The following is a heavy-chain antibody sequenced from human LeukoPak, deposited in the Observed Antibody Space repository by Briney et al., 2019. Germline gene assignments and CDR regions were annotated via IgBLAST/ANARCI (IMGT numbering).Heavy chain of an antibody. V-gene: IGHV1-2*02. J-gene: IGHJ3*02. CDR3: ARERGYSYGSEAFDI. D-gene: IGHD5-18*01. Sequence: ASVKVSCKASGYTFIGHYIHWVRQAPGQGLEWMGWMNPDSGGTNYAQKFQDRVTMNRDTSITTAYMGLSRLRSDDTAVYYCARERGYSYGSEAFDIWGQGTMVTVSS. CDR2: MNPDSGGT. CDR1: GYTFIGHY.